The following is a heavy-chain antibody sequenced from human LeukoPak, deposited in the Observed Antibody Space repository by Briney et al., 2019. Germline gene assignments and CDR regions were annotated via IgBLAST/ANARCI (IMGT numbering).Heavy chain of an antibody. Sequence: GGSLRLSCAASGFTFSTYGMNWVRQAPGKGLEWVAVISYDGSNKYYADSVKGRFTISRDNSKNTLYLQMNSLRAEDTAVYYCAKRLGSVTYYYYGMDVWGQGTTVTVSS. D-gene: IGHD3-9*01. J-gene: IGHJ6*02. V-gene: IGHV3-30*18. CDR3: AKRLGSVTYYYYGMDV. CDR1: GFTFSTYG. CDR2: ISYDGSNK.